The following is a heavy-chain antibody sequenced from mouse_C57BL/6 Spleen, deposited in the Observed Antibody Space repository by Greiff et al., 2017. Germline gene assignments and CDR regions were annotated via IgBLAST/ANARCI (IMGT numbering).Heavy chain of an antibody. J-gene: IGHJ3*01. CDR1: GYAFSSYW. D-gene: IGHD2-2*01. V-gene: IGHV1-80*01. CDR3: ARSYDGYPWFAY. CDR2: IYPGDGDT. Sequence: VKLMESGAELVKPGASVKISCKASGYAFSSYWMNWVKQRPGKGLEWIGQIYPGDGDTNYNGKFKGKATLTADKSSSTAYMQLSSLTSEDSAVYFCARSYDGYPWFAYWGQGTLVTVSA.